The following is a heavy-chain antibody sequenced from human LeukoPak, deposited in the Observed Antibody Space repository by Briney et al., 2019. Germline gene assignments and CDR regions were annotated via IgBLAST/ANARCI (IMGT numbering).Heavy chain of an antibody. J-gene: IGHJ4*02. V-gene: IGHV3-11*05. D-gene: IGHD2-8*01. CDR1: GFMFCDYF. Sequence: PGGSLRHSCAASGFMFCDYFMSWIRQAPGKELEWISYISSNSKYTKYADSVKGRFTISRDNAKKSLYLQMNSLRAEDTAVYYCARDNGNKYYLDYWRQGTLVTVSS. CDR3: ARDNGNKYYLDY. CDR2: ISSNSKYT.